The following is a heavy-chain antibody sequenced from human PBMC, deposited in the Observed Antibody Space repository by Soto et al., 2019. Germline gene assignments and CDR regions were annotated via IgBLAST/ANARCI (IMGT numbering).Heavy chain of an antibody. CDR3: ARERTDATGVFGMDV. Sequence: QVQLQESGPGLVKPSQTLSLTCTVSGGSISSGDYYWPWIRQHPGKGLEWIGYIYDSRSTYYNPSLKSRLTISVDTSKNQFSLKLSSVSAADTAVYYCARERTDATGVFGMDVWGQGTTVTVSS. V-gene: IGHV4-31*03. CDR2: IYDSRST. J-gene: IGHJ6*02. CDR1: GGSISSGDYY. D-gene: IGHD2-15*01.